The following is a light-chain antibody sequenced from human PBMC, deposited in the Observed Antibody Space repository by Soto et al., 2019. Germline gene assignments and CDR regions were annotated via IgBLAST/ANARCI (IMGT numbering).Light chain of an antibody. CDR2: AAS. Sequence: DIQMTQSPSSLSASVGDRVTITCRASQVINNDLAWYQQKPGKVPKLLIYAASTLQSGVPSRFSGSGSGTDFSLTISSLQPADVAIYYCQKYNSAPWTFGQGTKVQI. V-gene: IGKV1-27*01. J-gene: IGKJ1*01. CDR1: QVINND. CDR3: QKYNSAPWT.